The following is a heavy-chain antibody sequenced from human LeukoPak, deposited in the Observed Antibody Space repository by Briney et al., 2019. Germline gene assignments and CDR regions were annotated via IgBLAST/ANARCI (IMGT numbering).Heavy chain of an antibody. CDR2: IYYSGST. V-gene: IGHV4-59*08. D-gene: IGHD5-12*01. CDR1: GGSISSYY. Sequence: SETLSLTCTVSGGSISSYYWSWIRQPPGKGLEWIGYIYYSGSTNYNPSLKSRVTISVDTSKNQFSLKLSSATAADTAVYYCARHGGYSGYSTDAFDIWGQGTMVTVSS. CDR3: ARHGGYSGYSTDAFDI. J-gene: IGHJ3*02.